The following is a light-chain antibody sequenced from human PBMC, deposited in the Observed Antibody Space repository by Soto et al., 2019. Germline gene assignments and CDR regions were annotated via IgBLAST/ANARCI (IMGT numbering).Light chain of an antibody. CDR2: AAS. V-gene: IGKV1-8*01. Sequence: AIRMTQSPSSFSASTGDRVTITCRASQGISSYLAWYQQKPGKAPKLLIYAASTLQSGVPSRFSGSGSGTDFTLTISCLQSEDFATYYGQQYYSYPPEFGQGTKVEIK. CDR1: QGISSY. J-gene: IGKJ1*01. CDR3: QQYYSYPPE.